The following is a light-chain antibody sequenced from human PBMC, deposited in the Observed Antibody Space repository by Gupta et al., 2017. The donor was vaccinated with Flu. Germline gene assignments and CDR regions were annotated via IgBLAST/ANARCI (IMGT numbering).Light chain of an antibody. V-gene: IGLV2-11*03. CDR1: SSDVGGYNY. J-gene: IGLJ3*02. CDR2: DVS. CDR3: CSYAGSYTWV. Sequence: TSSDVGGYNYVSWYQQHPGKAPKLMIYDVSNRPSGVPDRFSGSKSGNTASLTISGLQAEDEADYYCCSYAGSYTWVFGGGTKLTVL.